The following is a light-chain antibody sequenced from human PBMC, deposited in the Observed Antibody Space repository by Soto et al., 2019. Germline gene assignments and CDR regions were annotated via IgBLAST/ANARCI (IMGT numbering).Light chain of an antibody. J-gene: IGKJ2*01. V-gene: IGKV3-20*01. CDR3: QQYGGSPPYT. CDR1: QSVSSTY. Sequence: EIVLTQSPGTLSLSPGERATLSCRASQSVSSTYLAWYQHKPGQAPRLLIYGASSRATGIPDRFSGSGSGTHFTLTISRLEPEDFALYYCQQYGGSPPYTFGQATKLEIK. CDR2: GAS.